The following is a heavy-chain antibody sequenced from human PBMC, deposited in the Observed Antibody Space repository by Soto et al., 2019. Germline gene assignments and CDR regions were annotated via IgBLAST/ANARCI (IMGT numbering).Heavy chain of an antibody. CDR1: GFTFSSYW. CDR3: ARGVRDTTGSWF. J-gene: IGHJ4*02. Sequence: EVQLVESGGGLVQPGGSLRLSCAASGFTFSSYWMHWVRQAPGKGLVWVSRINSDGSSTSYADSVKGRFTISRDNAKHQLSLQMNSLRAEDTAVYYCARGVRDTTGSWFWGQGTLVTVSS. V-gene: IGHV3-74*01. CDR2: INSDGSST. D-gene: IGHD1-26*01.